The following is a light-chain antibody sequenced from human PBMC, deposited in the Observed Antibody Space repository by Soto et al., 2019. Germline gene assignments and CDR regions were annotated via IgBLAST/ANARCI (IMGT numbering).Light chain of an antibody. J-gene: IGKJ4*01. CDR3: QHYNNWPLT. V-gene: IGKV3-15*01. Sequence: EIVMTQSPATLSVSPGERATLSCRASQSVSSNLAWYQQKPGQAPRLLIYGASTRATGLPARFSGSGSGTEFTLTISSLQSEDLAVYYCQHYNNWPLTFGGGTKVEIK. CDR1: QSVSSN. CDR2: GAS.